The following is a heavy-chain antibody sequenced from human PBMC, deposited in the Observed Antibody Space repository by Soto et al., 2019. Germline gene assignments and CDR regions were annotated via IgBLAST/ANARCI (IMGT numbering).Heavy chain of an antibody. CDR1: GGSISSYY. CDR3: ATQEFYFGSVAGTRDRFAP. Sequence: SETLSLTCTVSGGSISSYYWSWIRQPPGKGLEWIGYIYYSGTTNYSPSLKSGVTISVDTSKNQLSLKLSSVTAADTAVYYCATQEFYFGSVAGTRDRFAPWGQGTPVIGSS. CDR2: IYYSGTT. D-gene: IGHD6-19*01. V-gene: IGHV4-59*01. J-gene: IGHJ5*02.